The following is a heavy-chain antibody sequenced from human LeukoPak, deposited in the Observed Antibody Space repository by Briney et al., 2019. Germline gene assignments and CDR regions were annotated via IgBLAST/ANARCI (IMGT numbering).Heavy chain of an antibody. Sequence: KPSETLSLTCTLSGGSISSSPDYWGWIRKPPGKGLEWIVSIYYSGTTHDSPSLESRVTISVDTSKNQYSLKLASVTAADTAIYYCAKGAGGFSYYNWFDPWGQGTLVTVSS. CDR3: AKGAGGFSYYNWFDP. CDR1: GGSISSSPDY. V-gene: IGHV4-39*07. CDR2: IYYSGTT. D-gene: IGHD5-18*01. J-gene: IGHJ5*02.